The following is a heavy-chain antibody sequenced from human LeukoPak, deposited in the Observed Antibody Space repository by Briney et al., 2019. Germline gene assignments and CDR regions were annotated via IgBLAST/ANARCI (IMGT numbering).Heavy chain of an antibody. Sequence: LTGGSLRLSCAASGFTFSSYAMSWVRQAPGKGLEWVSAISGSGGSTYYADSVKGRFTISRDNSKNTLYLQMNSLRAEDTAVYYYAKVGKAPYYDFWSGLGYFDYWGQGTLVTVSS. CDR1: GFTFSSYA. V-gene: IGHV3-23*01. D-gene: IGHD3-3*01. CDR2: ISGSGGST. CDR3: AKVGKAPYYDFWSGLGYFDY. J-gene: IGHJ4*02.